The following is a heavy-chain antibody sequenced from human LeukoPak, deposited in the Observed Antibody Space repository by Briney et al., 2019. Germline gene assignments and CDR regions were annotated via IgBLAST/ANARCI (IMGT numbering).Heavy chain of an antibody. CDR1: GFTFDDYA. CDR3: AKGSSSSPYYYMDV. CDR2: ISWNSGSI. V-gene: IGHV3-9*01. D-gene: IGHD6-6*01. Sequence: GGSLRLSCAASGFTFDDYAMHWVRQAPGKGLEWVSGISWNSGSIGYADSVKGRFTISRDNAKNSLYLQMNSLRAEDTALYYCAKGSSSSPYYYMDVWSKGTTVTVSS. J-gene: IGHJ6*03.